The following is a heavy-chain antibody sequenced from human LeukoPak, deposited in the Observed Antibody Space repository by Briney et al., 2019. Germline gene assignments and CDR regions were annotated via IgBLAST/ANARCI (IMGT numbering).Heavy chain of an antibody. V-gene: IGHV5-51*01. CDR2: IYPGDSDT. Sequence: GESLKFSCKGSGYSFTSYWIGWVRQMPGKGLEWMGLIYPGDSDTRYSPSFQGQVTISADKSISTAYLQWSSLKASDTAMYYCARAPSISTVTTYVAFDIWGKGTMVTVSS. J-gene: IGHJ3*02. CDR1: GYSFTSYW. D-gene: IGHD4-17*01. CDR3: ARAPSISTVTTYVAFDI.